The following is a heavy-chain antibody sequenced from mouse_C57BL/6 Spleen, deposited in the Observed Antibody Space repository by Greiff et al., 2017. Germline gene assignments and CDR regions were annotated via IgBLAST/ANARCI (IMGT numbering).Heavy chain of an antibody. J-gene: IGHJ4*01. V-gene: IGHV1-9*01. D-gene: IGHD1-1*02. CDR1: GYTFTGYW. Sequence: QVQLQQSGAELMKPGASVKLSCKASGYTFTGYWIDWVKQRPGHGLEWIGEIFPGSGSTNYNEKFKGKATFTADPSSNAAYMQLSSLTTEDSAVYYVARCDYVGFYAMDYWGQGTTVTVSS. CDR2: IFPGSGST. CDR3: ARCDYVGFYAMDY.